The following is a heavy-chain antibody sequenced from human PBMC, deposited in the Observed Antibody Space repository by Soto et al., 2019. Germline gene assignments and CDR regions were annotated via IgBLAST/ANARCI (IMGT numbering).Heavy chain of an antibody. CDR2: INHSGST. J-gene: IGHJ5*02. CDR3: ASDTYYYDSSGYGWFDP. Sequence: QVQLQQWGAGLLKPSETLSLTCAVYGGSFSGYYWSWIRQPPGKGLEWIGEINHSGSTNYNPSLKSRVTISVDTSKNQFALKLSSVTAADTAVYYCASDTYYYDSSGYGWFDPRGQGTLVTVSS. CDR1: GGSFSGYY. V-gene: IGHV4-34*01. D-gene: IGHD3-22*01.